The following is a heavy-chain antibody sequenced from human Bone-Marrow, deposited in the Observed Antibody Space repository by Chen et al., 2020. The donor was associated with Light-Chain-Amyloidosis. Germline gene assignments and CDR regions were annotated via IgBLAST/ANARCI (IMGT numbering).Heavy chain of an antibody. CDR1: GGSISGTSYD. CDR3: AREVPAVKKNYMDV. CDR2: FYYTGIT. J-gene: IGHJ6*03. V-gene: IGHV4-39*07. Sequence: QLQLQESGPRVVKPSETLSLTCAVSGGSISGTSYDWVWIRQPPGKGLEWIGTFYYTGITYYNPSLKSRVTISVDMSKNQFSLILSSMTAADTAVYHCAREVPAVKKNYMDVWGKGTTVIVSS. D-gene: IGHD2-2*01.